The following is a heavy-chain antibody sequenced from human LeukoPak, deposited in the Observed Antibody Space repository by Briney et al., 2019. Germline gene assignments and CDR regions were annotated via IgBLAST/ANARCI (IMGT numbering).Heavy chain of an antibody. CDR1: GYTFTSYY. CDR3: AIYPIVVVPAAILAY. V-gene: IGHV1-46*01. Sequence: ASVKVSCKASGYTFTSYYMHWVRQAPGQGLEWMGIINPSGGSTSYAQKFHGRVTMTSDTSTGTVYMALSSLRSEDTAVYYCAIYPIVVVPAAILAYWGQGTLVTVSS. CDR2: INPSGGST. J-gene: IGHJ4*02. D-gene: IGHD2-2*01.